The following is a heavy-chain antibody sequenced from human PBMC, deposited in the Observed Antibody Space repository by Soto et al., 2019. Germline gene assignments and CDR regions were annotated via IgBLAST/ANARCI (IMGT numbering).Heavy chain of an antibody. Sequence: SETLSLTCTVSGGSISSSSYYWGWIRQPPGKGLEWIGSIYYSGSTYYNPSLKSRVTISVDTSKNQFSLKLSSVTAADTAVYYCARPSSSSIAARPDAFDIWGQGTMVTVSS. D-gene: IGHD6-6*01. CDR2: IYYSGST. CDR1: GGSISSSSYY. V-gene: IGHV4-39*01. J-gene: IGHJ3*02. CDR3: ARPSSSSIAARPDAFDI.